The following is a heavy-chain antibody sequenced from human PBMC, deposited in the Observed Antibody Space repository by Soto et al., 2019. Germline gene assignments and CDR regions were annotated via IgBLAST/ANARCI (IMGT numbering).Heavy chain of an antibody. CDR1: GFTFSSNW. J-gene: IGHJ2*01. V-gene: IGHV3-74*01. D-gene: IGHD6-19*01. CDR2: INSEGTTT. Sequence: PGGSLRLSCAASGFTFSSNWMHWVRQAPGKGLVWVSRINSEGTTTSYADSVKGRFTISRDNAKNALYLQVNNLRDEDTAVYYCARRILVPGTAYWYFDLWGRGTLVTVSS. CDR3: ARRILVPGTAYWYFDL.